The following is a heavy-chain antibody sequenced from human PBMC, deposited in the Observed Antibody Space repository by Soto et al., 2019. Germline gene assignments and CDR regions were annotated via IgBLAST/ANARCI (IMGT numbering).Heavy chain of an antibody. CDR3: ASYDSSGYYHFQH. J-gene: IGHJ1*01. D-gene: IGHD3-22*01. V-gene: IGHV3-74*01. CDR2: INSDGSST. Sequence: EVQLVESGGGLVQPGWSLRLSCAASGFTFSSYWMHWVRQAPGKGLVWVSRINSDGSSTSYAESVKGRFTISRDNAKNTLYLQMNSLRAEDTAVYYCASYDSSGYYHFQHWGQGSLVTVSS. CDR1: GFTFSSYW.